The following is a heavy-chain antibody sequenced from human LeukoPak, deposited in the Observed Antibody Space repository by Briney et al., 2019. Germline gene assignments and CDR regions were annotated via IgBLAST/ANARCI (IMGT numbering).Heavy chain of an antibody. D-gene: IGHD1-1*01. CDR1: GLTFSSYA. V-gene: IGHV3-23*01. Sequence: GGSLRLSCAASGLTFSSYAMSWVRQAPGKGLEWVSAISGSGGSTFYADSVKGRFTISRDNSKKTLSLQMNSLRAEDTAVYYCAKLEKTGNYPFDYWGQGTLVTVSS. CDR2: ISGSGGST. J-gene: IGHJ4*02. CDR3: AKLEKTGNYPFDY.